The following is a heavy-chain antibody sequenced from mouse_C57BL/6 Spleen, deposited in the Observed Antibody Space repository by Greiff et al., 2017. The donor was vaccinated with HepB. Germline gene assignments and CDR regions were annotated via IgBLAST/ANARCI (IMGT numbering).Heavy chain of an antibody. CDR2: IRNKANGYTT. D-gene: IGHD4-1*01. Sequence: EVKLMESGGGLVQPGGSLSLSCAASGFTFTDYYMSWVRQPPGKALEWLGFIRNKANGYTTEYSASVKGRFTISRDNSQSILYLQMNALRAEDSATYYCARTWDLDYFDYWGQGTTLTVSS. V-gene: IGHV7-3*01. J-gene: IGHJ2*01. CDR1: GFTFTDYY. CDR3: ARTWDLDYFDY.